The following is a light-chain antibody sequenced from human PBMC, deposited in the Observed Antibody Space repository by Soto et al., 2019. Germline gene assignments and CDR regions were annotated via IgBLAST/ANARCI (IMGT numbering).Light chain of an antibody. J-gene: IGKJ1*01. V-gene: IGKV1-9*01. CDR3: QHLHRFPPT. CDR2: TAS. CDR1: QDISTY. Sequence: DIQLTQSPSFLSASVGDRLTITCRASQDISTYLTWYQQNPGKAPKLLIYTASTLQSGVPSRFSGSGSGTEFTLTISSLQPEDFATYYCQHLHRFPPTFGQGTKVEIK.